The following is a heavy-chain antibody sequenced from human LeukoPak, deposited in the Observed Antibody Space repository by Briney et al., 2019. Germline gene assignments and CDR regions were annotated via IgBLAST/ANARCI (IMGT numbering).Heavy chain of an antibody. J-gene: IGHJ4*02. Sequence: TSVKVSCKASGFTFTSSAMQWVRQARGQRLEWIGWIVVGSGNTNYAQKFQERVTITRDMSTSTAYMELSSLRSDDTAVYYCARDGLLWGYSYGNFDYWGQGTLVTVSS. CDR2: IVVGSGNT. CDR1: GFTFTSSA. CDR3: ARDGLLWGYSYGNFDY. D-gene: IGHD5-18*01. V-gene: IGHV1-58*02.